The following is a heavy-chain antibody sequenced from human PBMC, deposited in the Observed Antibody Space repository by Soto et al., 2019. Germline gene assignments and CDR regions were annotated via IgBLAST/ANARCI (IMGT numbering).Heavy chain of an antibody. CDR3: ARDPGSKVGVITTGYDDAFDI. CDR1: GGTFSSYA. Sequence: QVQLVQSGAEVKKPGSSVKVSCKASGGTFSSYAISWVRQAPGQGREWMGGIIPIFGTANYAQKFQGRVTITADESTSTAYMELSSLRSEDTAVYYCARDPGSKVGVITTGYDDAFDIWGQGTMVAVSA. CDR2: IIPIFGTA. D-gene: IGHD3-22*01. V-gene: IGHV1-69*01. J-gene: IGHJ3*02.